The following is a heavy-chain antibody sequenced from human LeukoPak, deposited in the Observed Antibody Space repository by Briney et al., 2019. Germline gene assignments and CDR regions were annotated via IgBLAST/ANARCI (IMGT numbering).Heavy chain of an antibody. CDR2: IIANGVST. J-gene: IGHJ4*02. V-gene: IGHV3-23*01. D-gene: IGHD3-10*01. CDR3: AKGRGLLWFGESIDF. CDR1: GFTFYMHG. Sequence: GGSLRLSCAASGFTFYMHGMSWVCQVPGKGLEWVSTIIANGVSTYYADSVKGRFTISRDNSNNTLYLQMNSLRAEDTALYYCAKGRGLLWFGESIDFWGQGTLVTVSS.